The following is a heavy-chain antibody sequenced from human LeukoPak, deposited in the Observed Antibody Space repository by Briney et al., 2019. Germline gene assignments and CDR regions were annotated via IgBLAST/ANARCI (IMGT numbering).Heavy chain of an antibody. J-gene: IGHJ1*01. CDR3: ARGLYPDYYVSSGSSPPEH. CDR2: ISSSGSYI. CDR1: GFTFSSYS. Sequence: GGSLRLSCAASGFTFSSYSMNWVRQAPGKGLESVSSISSSGSYIYYADSMQGRFTISRDNSKNSLFLQMNSLRAEDTAVYYCARGLYPDYYVSSGSSPPEHWGQGTLVTVSS. D-gene: IGHD3-22*01. V-gene: IGHV3-21*01.